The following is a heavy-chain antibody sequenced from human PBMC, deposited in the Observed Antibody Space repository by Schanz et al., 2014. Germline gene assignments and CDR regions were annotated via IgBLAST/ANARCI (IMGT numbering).Heavy chain of an antibody. CDR2: IWFDGSNK. V-gene: IGHV3-33*06. CDR1: GLTFDDAV. Sequence: VQLVESGGGLIQPGGSVRLSCAASGLTFDDAVMSWVRQAPGKGLEWVAIIWFDGSNKYYADSVKGRFTISRDNSKNTLFLQMNSLRAEDTAVYYCAKRGTIGVGFDQNGMDVWGQGTTVIVSS. J-gene: IGHJ6*02. D-gene: IGHD3-3*01. CDR3: AKRGTIGVGFDQNGMDV.